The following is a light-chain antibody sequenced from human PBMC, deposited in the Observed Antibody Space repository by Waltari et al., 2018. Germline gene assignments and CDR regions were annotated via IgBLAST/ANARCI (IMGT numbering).Light chain of an antibody. V-gene: IGKV1-17*01. J-gene: IGKJ1*01. CDR2: GAS. CDR1: QDIRND. CDR3: LQHHTYPWT. Sequence: DIQMTQPQSPLFASVGDRVTFTCRASQDIRNDLGWYQHKPGKPPKRLIYGASTLQSGVPSRFSGTGSGTEFTLTINSLQTEDFAAYYCLQHHTYPWTFGQGTQVEIK.